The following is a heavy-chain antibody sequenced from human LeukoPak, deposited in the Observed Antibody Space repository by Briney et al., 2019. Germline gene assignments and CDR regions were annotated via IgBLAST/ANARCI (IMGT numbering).Heavy chain of an antibody. D-gene: IGHD6-19*01. Sequence: GGSLRLSCAASGFTFSSYELNWVRQAPGKGLEWVSYISSSGSTIYYVDSVKGRFTISRDNTKNSPYLQMNSLRAEDTAVYYCARASFTGYSSGLIDYWGQGTLVTVSS. CDR3: ARASFTGYSSGLIDY. CDR2: ISSSGSTI. CDR1: GFTFSSYE. V-gene: IGHV3-48*03. J-gene: IGHJ4*02.